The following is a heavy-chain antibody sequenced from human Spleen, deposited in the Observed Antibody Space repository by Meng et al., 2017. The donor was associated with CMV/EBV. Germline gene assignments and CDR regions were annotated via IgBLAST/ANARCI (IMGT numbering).Heavy chain of an antibody. J-gene: IGHJ4*02. CDR3: ARWLRSMEY. Sequence: LGCGASGFTFSSYWMHWVRQVPGKELVWVSRISGDGGTTTYADSAKGRFIISRDNAKNTLYLQMNSLTVEDTAVYYCARWLRSMEYWGQGTLVTVSS. CDR1: GFTFSSYW. D-gene: IGHD5-12*01. CDR2: ISGDGGTT. V-gene: IGHV3-74*01.